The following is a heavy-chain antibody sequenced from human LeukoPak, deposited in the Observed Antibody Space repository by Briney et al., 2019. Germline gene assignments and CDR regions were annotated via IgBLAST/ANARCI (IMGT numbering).Heavy chain of an antibody. V-gene: IGHV3-48*01. D-gene: IGHD3-10*01. CDR1: GFTFSSYN. J-gene: IGHJ4*02. Sequence: GGSLRLSCAASGFTFSSYNMNWVRQAPGKGLEWVAYISSGSSTIHYADSVKGRFTISRDNSKNTLYLQMNSLRAEDTAVYYCARGNTMVRGVTNYWGQGTLVTVSS. CDR2: ISSGSSTI. CDR3: ARGNTMVRGVTNY.